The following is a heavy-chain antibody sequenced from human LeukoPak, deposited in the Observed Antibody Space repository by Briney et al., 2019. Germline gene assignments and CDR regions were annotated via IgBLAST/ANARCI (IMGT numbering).Heavy chain of an antibody. V-gene: IGHV3-30*04. CDR1: GFSFNNYA. Sequence: PGGSLRLSCAASGFSFNNYAMHWVRQAPGKGLEWVAVISYDGSNKHYADSVKGRFTISRDNSKNTLYPQMNSLRAEDTAVYYCARDWTAVAEYYFDYWGQGTLVTVSS. CDR2: ISYDGSNK. CDR3: ARDWTAVAEYYFDY. D-gene: IGHD6-19*01. J-gene: IGHJ4*02.